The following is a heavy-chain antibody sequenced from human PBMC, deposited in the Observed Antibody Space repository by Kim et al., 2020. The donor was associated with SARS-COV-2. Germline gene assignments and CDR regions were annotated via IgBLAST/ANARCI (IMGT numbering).Heavy chain of an antibody. D-gene: IGHD6-13*01. CDR1: GFTFDDYA. V-gene: IGHV3-9*01. J-gene: IGHJ3*02. Sequence: GGSLRLSCAASGFTFDDYAMHWVRQAPGKGLEWVSGISWNSGSIGYADSVKGRFTISRDNAKNSLYLQMNSLRAEDTALYYCAKGKLGSSWYGGAFDIWGQGTMVTVSS. CDR2: ISWNSGSI. CDR3: AKGKLGSSWYGGAFDI.